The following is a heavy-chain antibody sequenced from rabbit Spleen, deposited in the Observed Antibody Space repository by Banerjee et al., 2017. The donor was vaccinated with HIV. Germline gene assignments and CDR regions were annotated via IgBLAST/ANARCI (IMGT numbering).Heavy chain of an antibody. CDR3: VRFFDL. J-gene: IGHJ4*01. Sequence: QEQLVESGGGLVQPGGSLKLSCKASGFDFSYYGVSWVRQAPGKGLEWIGYIDPILDSTYYASWVNGRFTISSDNAQNTVFLQMTSLTAADTATYFCVRFFDLWGPGTLVTVS. CDR1: GFDFSYYG. V-gene: IGHV1S47*01. CDR2: IDPILDST.